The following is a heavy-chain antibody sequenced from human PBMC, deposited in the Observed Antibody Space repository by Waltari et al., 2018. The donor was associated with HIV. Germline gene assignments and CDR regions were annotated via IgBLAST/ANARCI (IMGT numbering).Heavy chain of an antibody. CDR2: INAGNGNT. V-gene: IGHV1-3*01. D-gene: IGHD3-16*02. Sequence: QVQLVQSGAEVKKPGASVKVSCKASGYTFTSYAMHWVRQAPEQRLEWMGWINAGNGNTKYSQKFQGRVTITRDTSASTAYMELSSLRSEDTAVYYCARVKGDDYVWGSYRPLDYWGQGTLVTVSS. CDR3: ARVKGDDYVWGSYRPLDY. J-gene: IGHJ4*02. CDR1: GYTFTSYA.